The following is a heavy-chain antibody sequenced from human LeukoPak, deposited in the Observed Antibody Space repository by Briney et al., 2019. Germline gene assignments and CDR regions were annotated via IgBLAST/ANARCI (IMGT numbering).Heavy chain of an antibody. CDR3: VAAGTD. CDR1: GGSISSGSYY. D-gene: IGHD6-13*01. Sequence: KPSETLSLTCTVSGGSISSGSYYWSWVRQPAGKGLEWIGRIYTSGSTNYNPSLKSRVTISVDTSKNQFSLKLSSVTAADTAVYYCVAAGTDWGQGTLVTVSS. J-gene: IGHJ4*02. CDR2: IYTSGST. V-gene: IGHV4-61*02.